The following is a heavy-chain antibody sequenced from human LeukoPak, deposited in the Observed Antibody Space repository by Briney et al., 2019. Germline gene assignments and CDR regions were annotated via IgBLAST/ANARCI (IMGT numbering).Heavy chain of an antibody. Sequence: SVKVSCKASGGTFSSYAISWERQAPGQGLEWMGGVTPIFGTANYAQKFQGRVTITTDESTSTAYMELSSLRSEDTAVYYCARVYSSSWYYFDYWGQGTLVTVSS. J-gene: IGHJ4*02. CDR2: VTPIFGTA. CDR3: ARVYSSSWYYFDY. CDR1: GGTFSSYA. V-gene: IGHV1-69*05. D-gene: IGHD6-13*01.